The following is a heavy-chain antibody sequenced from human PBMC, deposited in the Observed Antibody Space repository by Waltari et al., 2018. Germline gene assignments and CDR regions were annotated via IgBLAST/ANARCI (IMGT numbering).Heavy chain of an antibody. D-gene: IGHD3-22*01. J-gene: IGHJ5*02. CDR3: ARDWGSTMIYSWFDP. CDR2: IYYSGGT. CDR1: GGSISSYY. Sequence: QVQLQESGPGLVKPSETLSLTCTVSGGSISSYYWSWIRQPPGKGLEWIGYIYYSGGTNYNPSLKSRVTRSVDTSKNRFSLKLSSGTAADTAVYYCARDWGSTMIYSWFDPWGQGTLVTVSS. V-gene: IGHV4-59*01.